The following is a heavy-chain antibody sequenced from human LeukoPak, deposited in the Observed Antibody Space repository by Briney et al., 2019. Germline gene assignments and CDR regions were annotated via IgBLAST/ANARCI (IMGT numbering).Heavy chain of an antibody. CDR2: AYYRSKWYT. CDR1: GDSVSGSPAV. D-gene: IGHD3-10*01. V-gene: IGHV6-1*01. Sequence: SQTLSLTCAISGDSVSGSPAVWNWIRQSPSRGLEWLGRAYYRSKWYTDYAVSVKGRITITPDTSKNQFSLQLNSVTPEYTAVYYCARGAVRGGTNFDYWGQGTLVTVSS. CDR3: ARGAVRGGTNFDY. J-gene: IGHJ4*02.